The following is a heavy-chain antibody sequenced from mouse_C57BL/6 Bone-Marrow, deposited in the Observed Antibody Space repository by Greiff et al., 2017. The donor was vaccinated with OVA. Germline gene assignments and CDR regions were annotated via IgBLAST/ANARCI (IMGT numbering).Heavy chain of an antibody. CDR2: IYFGDGYP. V-gene: IGHV1-58*01. J-gene: IGHJ3*01. CDR1: GYTFTSYG. Sequence: VQLQQSGAELVRPGSSVKMSCKTSGYTFTSYGINWVQQRPGQGLEWIGYIYFGDGYPDYIDKLKGHATLSSDKSSSIAYMQLSSLTSEDSAIYCGARGSSCGAWFAYWGKGTLVTVSA. D-gene: IGHD1-1*01. CDR3: ARGSSCGAWFAY.